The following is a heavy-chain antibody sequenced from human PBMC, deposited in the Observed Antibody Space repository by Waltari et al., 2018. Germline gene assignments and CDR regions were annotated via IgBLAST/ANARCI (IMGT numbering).Heavy chain of an antibody. V-gene: IGHV3-30*02. CDR1: GFTFSSYG. Sequence: QVQLVESGGGVVQPGGSLRLSCAASGFTFSSYGMHGVRQAPGKGLEWVAFIRYDGSNKYYADSVKGRFTISRDNSKNTLYLQMNSLRAEDTAVYYCAKGVYYGDYVDYWGQGTLVTVSS. J-gene: IGHJ4*02. CDR3: AKGVYYGDYVDY. CDR2: IRYDGSNK. D-gene: IGHD4-17*01.